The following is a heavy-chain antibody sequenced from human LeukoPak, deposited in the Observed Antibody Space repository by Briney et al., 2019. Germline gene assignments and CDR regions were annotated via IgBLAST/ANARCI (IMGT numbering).Heavy chain of an antibody. CDR2: IYPGDSDT. V-gene: IGHV5-51*01. CDR1: GYSFTSYW. Sequence: GESLKISCKGSGYSFTSYWIGWVRQMPGKGLEWMGIIYPGDSDTRYSPSFQGQVTISADKSISTAYLQWSSLKASDTAMYYCASGRTYCGGDCQNDAFDIWGQGTMVTVSS. J-gene: IGHJ3*02. CDR3: ASGRTYCGGDCQNDAFDI. D-gene: IGHD2-21*02.